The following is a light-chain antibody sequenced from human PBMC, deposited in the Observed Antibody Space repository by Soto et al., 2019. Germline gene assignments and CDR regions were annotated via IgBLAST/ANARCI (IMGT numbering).Light chain of an antibody. J-gene: IGKJ5*01. CDR1: QSVSSTY. Sequence: IVMTLSEATMSVSPGEIATLSCRAIQSVSSTYLAWYQQKPGQSPRLLIHGASSRASGIPDRFSGSGSGTDFSLTINRLEPEDFAVYYCHEYGISPPGTFGQGTRLEIK. CDR3: HEYGISPPGT. CDR2: GAS. V-gene: IGKV3-20*01.